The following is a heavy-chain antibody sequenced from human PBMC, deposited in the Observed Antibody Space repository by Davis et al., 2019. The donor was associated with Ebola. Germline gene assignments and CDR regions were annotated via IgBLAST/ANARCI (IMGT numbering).Heavy chain of an antibody. Sequence: MPSEPLSLTCAVYGGSFSGYYWSWIRQPPGTGLAWIGEINHSRSTTYNPSLKSRVTISVDTSKNQFSLKLSSVTAVDTAVYYCASGKRYFDWFMAGGWFDPWGQGTLVTVSS. CDR1: GGSFSGYY. CDR2: INHSRST. J-gene: IGHJ5*02. CDR3: ASGKRYFDWFMAGGWFDP. D-gene: IGHD3-9*01. V-gene: IGHV4-34*01.